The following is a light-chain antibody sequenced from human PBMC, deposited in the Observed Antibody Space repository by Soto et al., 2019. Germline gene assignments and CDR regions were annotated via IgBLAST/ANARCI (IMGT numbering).Light chain of an antibody. CDR1: QSVSSSY. J-gene: IGKJ2*01. V-gene: IGKV3D-20*01. CDR3: QQYGSSPPYT. CDR2: DAS. Sequence: EIVLTQSPATLSLSPVERATLSCGASQSVSSSYLAWYQQKPGLAPRLLIYDASSRATGIPDRFSGSGSGTDFTLTISRLEPEYFAVYYCQQYGSSPPYTFGQGTKLEIK.